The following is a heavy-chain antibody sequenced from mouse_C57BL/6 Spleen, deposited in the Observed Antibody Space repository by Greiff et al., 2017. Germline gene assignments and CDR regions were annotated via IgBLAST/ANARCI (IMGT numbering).Heavy chain of an antibody. CDR2: IDPSDSYT. V-gene: IGHV1-69*01. CDR1: GYTFTSYW. D-gene: IGHD2-5*01. Sequence: VQLQQPGAELVMPGASVKLSCKASGYTFTSYWMHWVKQRPGQGLEWIGEIDPSDSYTNYNQKFKDKATLTVDKSSSTAYMQLSSLTSEDSAVXYCARGGYSNWYFDVWGTGTTGTVSS. J-gene: IGHJ1*03. CDR3: ARGGYSNWYFDV.